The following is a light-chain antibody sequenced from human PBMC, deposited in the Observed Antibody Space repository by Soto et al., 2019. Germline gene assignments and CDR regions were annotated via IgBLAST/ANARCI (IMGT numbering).Light chain of an antibody. CDR1: TGDVGAYNF. J-gene: IGLJ3*02. Sequence: QSALTQPRSVSGSPGQSVTISCTGTTGDVGAYNFVSWYQLHPGKAPKLMIYDASKRPSGVPDRFSASKSGNTASLTISGLQAEDEADYYCAAWDDSLNGGVFGGGTKVTVL. V-gene: IGLV2-11*01. CDR3: AAWDDSLNGGV. CDR2: DAS.